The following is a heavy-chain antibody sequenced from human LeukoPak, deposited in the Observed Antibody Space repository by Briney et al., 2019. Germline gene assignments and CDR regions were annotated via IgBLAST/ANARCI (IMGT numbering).Heavy chain of an antibody. Sequence: ASVKVSCKSSGYTFTGYYMHWVRQAPGQGLEWMGWINPSSGGTNYAQKFQGRVTMTRDTSISTAYMELSSLRSDDTAAYSCARAQTMAAAGTGPGDFWGQGTLVTVSS. CDR1: GYTFTGYY. J-gene: IGHJ4*02. V-gene: IGHV1-2*02. CDR2: INPSSGGT. D-gene: IGHD6-13*01. CDR3: ARAQTMAAAGTGPGDF.